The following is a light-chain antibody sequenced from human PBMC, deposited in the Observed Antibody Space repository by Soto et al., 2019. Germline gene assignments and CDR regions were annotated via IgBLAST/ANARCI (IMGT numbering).Light chain of an antibody. J-gene: IGKJ4*01. Sequence: EIVLTQSPGTLSLSPGERATLSCRASQSVSSVNLAWYQQKPGQAPRLLIYGESKRAIGIPDRFSCSGSGTDFTLTISRLEPEDFAVYYCQQYYNTPLTFGGGTKVEIK. CDR1: QSVSSVN. V-gene: IGKV3-20*01. CDR2: GES. CDR3: QQYYNTPLT.